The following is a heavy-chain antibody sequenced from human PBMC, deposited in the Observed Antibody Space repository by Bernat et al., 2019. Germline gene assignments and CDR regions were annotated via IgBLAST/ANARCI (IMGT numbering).Heavy chain of an antibody. CDR3: AKDAPRTSGWYYFDY. V-gene: IGHV3-23*04. CDR2: ITGSGGST. CDR1: GFTFSSYA. D-gene: IGHD6-19*01. Sequence: EVQLVESGGGLVQPGGSLRLSCAASGFTFSSYAMSWVRQAPGKGLEWVSTITGSGGSTYYVDSVKGRLTISRDNSKNTLYLQMNSLRVEDTAVYYCAKDAPRTSGWYYFDYWGQGALVTVSS. J-gene: IGHJ4*02.